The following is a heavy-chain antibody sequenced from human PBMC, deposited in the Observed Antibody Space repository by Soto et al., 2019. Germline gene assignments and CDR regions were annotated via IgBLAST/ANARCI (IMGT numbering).Heavy chain of an antibody. J-gene: IGHJ4*02. CDR3: AKTGVSMVRGVPQGFDH. D-gene: IGHD3-10*01. V-gene: IGHV3-11*01. CDR2: ISGGGTTV. Sequence: GVSLRLSCSASGFRFSDHYMTWIRQAPGKGLEWVSKISGGGTTVYYADSVKGRFTVSRDNAKNSLYLQMKSLRAEDTAVYYCAKTGVSMVRGVPQGFDHWGQGKLVTVSS. CDR1: GFRFSDHY.